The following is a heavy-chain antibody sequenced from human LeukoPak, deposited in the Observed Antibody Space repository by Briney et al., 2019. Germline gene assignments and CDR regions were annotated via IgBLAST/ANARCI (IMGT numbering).Heavy chain of an antibody. J-gene: IGHJ4*02. D-gene: IGHD4-17*01. V-gene: IGHV3-48*03. CDR3: ARGYGDYVSRFDY. CDR1: GFTFSSYE. CDR2: ISSSGSTI. Sequence: GGSLRLSCAASGFTFSSYEMNWVRQAPGKGLEWVSYISSSGSTIYYADSVKGRFTISRDNAKNSLYLQMNSLRAEDTAVYYCARGYGDYVSRFDYWGQGTLVTVSS.